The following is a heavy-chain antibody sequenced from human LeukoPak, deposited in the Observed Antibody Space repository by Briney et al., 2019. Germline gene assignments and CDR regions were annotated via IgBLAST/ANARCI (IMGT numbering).Heavy chain of an antibody. V-gene: IGHV3-21*05. J-gene: IGHJ4*02. CDR1: GFTFSSYA. CDR3: ARRAGAYSHPYDY. D-gene: IGHD4/OR15-4a*01. CDR2: IGPGGTSI. Sequence: GGSLRLSCAASGFTFSSYAMNWVHQAPGRGLEWVSYIGPGGTSIYYADSVKGRFTISRDNAKNTLYLQMNSLRAEDTAVYYCARRAGAYSHPYDYWGQGTLVTVSS.